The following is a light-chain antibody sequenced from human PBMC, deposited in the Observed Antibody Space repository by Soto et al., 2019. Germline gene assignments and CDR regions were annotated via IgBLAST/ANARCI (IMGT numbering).Light chain of an antibody. CDR3: QQYGRSPLT. CDR1: QSLSSNY. CDR2: SSS. J-gene: IGKJ4*01. Sequence: EIVLTQSPGTLSLSPGERATLSCRASQSLSSNYLAWYQQKPGQAPRLLIYSSSNRATGIPDRFSGGGSGTDFTLTISRLEPADFAVYYCQQYGRSPLTFGGGTKV. V-gene: IGKV3-20*01.